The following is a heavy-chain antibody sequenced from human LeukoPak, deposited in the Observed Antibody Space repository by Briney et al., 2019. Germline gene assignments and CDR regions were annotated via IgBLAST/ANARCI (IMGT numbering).Heavy chain of an antibody. CDR1: GFTFDDYD. D-gene: IGHD3-10*01. J-gene: IGHJ5*02. V-gene: IGHV3-20*04. Sequence: PGGSLRLSCAATGFTFDDYDMSWVRKAPGKGWGWVSGINWNGGSTGYADSVKGRFTISRDNAKNSLYLQMNSLRAEDTALYYCAREMVRGVTWFDPWGQGTLVTVSS. CDR2: INWNGGST. CDR3: AREMVRGVTWFDP.